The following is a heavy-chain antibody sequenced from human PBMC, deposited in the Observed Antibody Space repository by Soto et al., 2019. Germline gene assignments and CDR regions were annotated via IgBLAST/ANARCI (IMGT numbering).Heavy chain of an antibody. J-gene: IGHJ6*04. Sequence: GGSLRLSCAASGFTFDDYAMHWVRQAPGKGLEWVSGISWNSGSIGYADPVKGRFTISRDNAKNSLYLQMNSLRAEDTALYYCAKDMGSISSKDYYYGIDVWGEVTTVPVSP. CDR3: AKDMGSISSKDYYYGIDV. D-gene: IGHD6-6*01. V-gene: IGHV3-9*01. CDR1: GFTFDDYA. CDR2: ISWNSGSI.